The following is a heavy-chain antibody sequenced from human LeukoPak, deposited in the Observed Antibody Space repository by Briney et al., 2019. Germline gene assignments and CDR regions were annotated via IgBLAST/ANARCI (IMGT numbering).Heavy chain of an antibody. CDR3: ARGEGLENWFDP. J-gene: IGHJ5*02. Sequence: SQTLSLTCAISGDSVSSNSATWTWIRQSPSRGLEWLGRTYYRSKWYNDYAVSVKSRITINPDTSKNQFSLQLNSVTPEDTAVYYCARGEGLENWFDPWGQGTLVTVSS. D-gene: IGHD1-1*01. CDR1: GDSVSSNSAT. V-gene: IGHV6-1*01. CDR2: TYYRSKWYN.